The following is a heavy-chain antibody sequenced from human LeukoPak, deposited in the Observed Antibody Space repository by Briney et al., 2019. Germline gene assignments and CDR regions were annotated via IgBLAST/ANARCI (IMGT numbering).Heavy chain of an antibody. CDR1: GGSISSGGHS. J-gene: IGHJ3*02. CDR3: ASNRYSSGYYRDAFDI. D-gene: IGHD3-22*01. V-gene: IGHV4-30-2*02. Sequence: PSETLSLTCTVSGGSISSGGHSWSWIRQPPGKGLEWIGYIYHSGSGSTYYNPSLKSRVTISVDTSKNQFSLKLSSVTAADTAVYYCASNRYSSGYYRDAFDIWGQGTMVTVSS. CDR2: IYHSGSGST.